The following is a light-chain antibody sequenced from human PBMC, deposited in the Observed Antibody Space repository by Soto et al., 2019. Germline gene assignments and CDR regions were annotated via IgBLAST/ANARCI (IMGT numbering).Light chain of an antibody. CDR1: QSISNS. CDR3: QQYNNWPPRT. CDR2: GAS. Sequence: EIVMTQSPASLSVSPGETATLSCRASQSISNSLAWYQQKPGQAPSLLIYGASTRATGSPARFSGSGSGTEFTLTISSLQSEDSALYYCQQYNNWPPRTFGQGTKLEIK. J-gene: IGKJ2*01. V-gene: IGKV3-15*01.